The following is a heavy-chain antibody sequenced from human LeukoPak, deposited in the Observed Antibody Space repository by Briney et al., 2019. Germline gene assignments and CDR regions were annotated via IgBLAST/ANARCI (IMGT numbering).Heavy chain of an antibody. CDR2: IIPILGIA. CDR3: ARDRITMVRGVIRGGYAFDI. D-gene: IGHD3-10*01. V-gene: IGHV1-69*04. Sequence: ASVKVSCKASGGTFSSYAISWVRQAPGQGLEWMGRIIPILGIANYAQKFQGRVTITADKSTSTAYMELSSLRSEDTAVYYCARDRITMVRGVIRGGYAFDIWGQGTMVTVSS. J-gene: IGHJ3*02. CDR1: GGTFSSYA.